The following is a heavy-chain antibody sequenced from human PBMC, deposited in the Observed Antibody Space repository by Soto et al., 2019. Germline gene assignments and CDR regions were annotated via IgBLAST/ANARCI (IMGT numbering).Heavy chain of an antibody. D-gene: IGHD2-21*02. V-gene: IGHV4-4*07. CDR2: IHDTGRT. CDR3: ARSNCGGDRHARTYYYGMDV. J-gene: IGHJ6*02. Sequence: PSETLSLTCTVSGDSLSTYYWSWIRQPAGERLEWIGRIHDTGRTNYNPSLKSRVTMSVDTSKNQFSLRVNSVTAADTAVYYCARSNCGGDRHARTYYYGMDVSGPGTTVTVYS. CDR1: GDSLSTYY.